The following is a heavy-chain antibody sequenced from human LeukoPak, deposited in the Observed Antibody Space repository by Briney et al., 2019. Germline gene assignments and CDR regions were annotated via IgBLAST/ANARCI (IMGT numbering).Heavy chain of an antibody. Sequence: SETLSLTXTVSSYSISSGYHWDWIRPPPGKGLEWIASINHSGITYYNPSLKSRVTISVDTSKNQFSLKLTSVTAADTAVYYCGRDRPTGYYDYWGQGILVTVSS. D-gene: IGHD3-9*01. J-gene: IGHJ4*02. CDR3: GRDRPTGYYDY. V-gene: IGHV4-38-2*02. CDR1: SYSISSGYH. CDR2: INHSGIT.